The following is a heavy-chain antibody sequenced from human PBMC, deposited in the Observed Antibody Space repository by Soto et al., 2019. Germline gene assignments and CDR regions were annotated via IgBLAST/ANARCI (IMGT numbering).Heavy chain of an antibody. D-gene: IGHD6-13*01. CDR2: INSDGSST. CDR1: GFTFSSYW. CDR3: ARDEAAQYYFDY. V-gene: IGHV3-74*01. J-gene: IGHJ4*02. Sequence: EVQLVESGGGLVQPGGSLRLSCAASGFTFSSYWMHWVRQAPGKGLVWVSRINSDGSSTSYADSVKGRFTISRDNAKNTLNLKMNSLRAEDTAVYYCARDEAAQYYFDYWGQGTMVTVSS.